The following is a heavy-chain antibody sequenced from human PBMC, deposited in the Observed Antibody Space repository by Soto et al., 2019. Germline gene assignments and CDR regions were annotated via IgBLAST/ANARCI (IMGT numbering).Heavy chain of an antibody. J-gene: IGHJ6*02. D-gene: IGHD6-13*01. V-gene: IGHV3-21*01. CDR3: AQDRAAPGNSYSAIDV. Sequence: GGLLLSCSASGFSFDCYSLNGVRPAPGKGLEWVSSISDDSNYIYYTSSVKGRFTISRDNAKNSLYLQMNSLRADDTAVYYCAQDRAAPGNSYSAIDVWGQGTTVTVSS. CDR1: GFSFDCYS. CDR2: ISDDSNYI.